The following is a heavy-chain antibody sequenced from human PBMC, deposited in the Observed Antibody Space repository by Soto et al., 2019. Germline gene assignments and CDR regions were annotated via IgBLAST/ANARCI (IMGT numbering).Heavy chain of an antibody. J-gene: IGHJ4*02. Sequence: ASVKVSCKASGYTFTGYYMHWVRQAPGQGLEWMGWINPNSGGTNYAQKFQGRVTMTRDTSISTAYMELSRLRSDDTAVYYCARDYAPVRSGWPEYYFDYWGQGTLVTVPQ. D-gene: IGHD6-19*01. CDR2: INPNSGGT. CDR3: ARDYAPVRSGWPEYYFDY. CDR1: GYTFTGYY. V-gene: IGHV1-2*02.